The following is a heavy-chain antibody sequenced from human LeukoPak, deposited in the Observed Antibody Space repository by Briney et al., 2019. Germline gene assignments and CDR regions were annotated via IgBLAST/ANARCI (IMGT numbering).Heavy chain of an antibody. Sequence: SQTLSLTCTVSGGSISSGGYYWSWNRQHPGKGLEWIGYIYYSGSTYYNPSLKSRVTISVDTSKNQFSLKLSSVTAADTAVYYCATAGGTSGSYYWDWFDPWGQGTLVTVSS. CDR2: IYYSGST. J-gene: IGHJ5*02. CDR1: GGSISSGGYY. V-gene: IGHV4-31*03. D-gene: IGHD1-26*01. CDR3: ATAGGTSGSYYWDWFDP.